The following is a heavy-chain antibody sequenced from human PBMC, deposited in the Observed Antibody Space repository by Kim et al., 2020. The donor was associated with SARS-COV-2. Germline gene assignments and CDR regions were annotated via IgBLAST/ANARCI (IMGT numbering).Heavy chain of an antibody. CDR3: ARGGAFYVSNAFDI. CDR1: GGTFSSYA. D-gene: IGHD3-3*02. J-gene: IGHJ3*02. Sequence: SVKVSCKASGGTFSSYAISWVRQAPGQGLEWMGGIIPIFGTANYAQKFQGRVTITADESTSTAYMELSSLRSEDTAVYYCARGGAFYVSNAFDIWGQGTMVTVSS. V-gene: IGHV1-69*13. CDR2: IIPIFGTA.